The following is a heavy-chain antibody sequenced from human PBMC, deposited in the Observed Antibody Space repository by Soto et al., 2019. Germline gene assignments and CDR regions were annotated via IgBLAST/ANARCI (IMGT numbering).Heavy chain of an antibody. Sequence: QVQLQQWCAGLLKPSETLSLTCAVSGGSFSGYQCSWIRQTPGKGLEWIGAINDSGNINYNPSLKSRVTIFVDTAQKQISLKLSSVTAADTAVYYCTRGLILWFWELSRRGSYYYYMDVWGKGTTVTVSS. CDR1: GGSFSGYQ. J-gene: IGHJ6*03. D-gene: IGHD3-10*01. V-gene: IGHV4-34*01. CDR3: TRGLILWFWELSRRGSYYYYMDV. CDR2: INDSGNI.